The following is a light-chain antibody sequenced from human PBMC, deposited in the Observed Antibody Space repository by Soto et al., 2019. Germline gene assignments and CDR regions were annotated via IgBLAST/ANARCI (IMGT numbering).Light chain of an antibody. CDR1: SIDVGHPYNY. J-gene: IGLJ3*02. CDR2: GVS. CDR3: CLSPGRLPWL. V-gene: IGLV2-14*03. Sequence: QSALTQPASVSGSPGQSITISCTGTSIDVGHPYNYVSWYQQYPGKAPKLLILGVSNRPSGVPDRFSGSKSGSTASLTISGLQAEDEAEYYCCLSPGRLPWLFGGGTKLTVL.